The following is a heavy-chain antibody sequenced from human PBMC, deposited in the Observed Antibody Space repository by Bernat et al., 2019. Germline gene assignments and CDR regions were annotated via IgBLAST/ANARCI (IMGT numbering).Heavy chain of an antibody. Sequence: QLQLQESGPGLVKPSETLSLTCTVSGGSISSSSYYWGWIRQPPGKGLEWIGSIYYSGSTYYNPSLKSRVTISVDTSKNQFSLKLSSVTAADTAMYYCASFDYGGNSFDYWGQGTLVTVSS. J-gene: IGHJ4*02. CDR1: GGSISSSSYY. CDR3: ASFDYGGNSFDY. V-gene: IGHV4-39*07. CDR2: IYYSGST. D-gene: IGHD4-23*01.